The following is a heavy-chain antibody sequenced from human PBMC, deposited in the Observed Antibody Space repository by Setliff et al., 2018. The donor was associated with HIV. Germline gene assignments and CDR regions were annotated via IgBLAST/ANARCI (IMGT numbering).Heavy chain of an antibody. V-gene: IGHV1-2*04. CDR2: INPSNGAT. Sequence: ASVKVSCKASGYTFTDYFIHWVRQAPGQGLEWVGRINPSNGATDFGQKFQGWITMTRDTSSRTAYLEVNRLTSDDTAVYYCAREYDVLSGSYICAFDIWGQGTMVTVSS. J-gene: IGHJ3*02. CDR1: GYTFTDYF. D-gene: IGHD3-3*01. CDR3: AREYDVLSGSYICAFDI.